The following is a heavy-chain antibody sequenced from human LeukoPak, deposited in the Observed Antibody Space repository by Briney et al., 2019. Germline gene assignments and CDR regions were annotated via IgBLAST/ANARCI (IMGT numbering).Heavy chain of an antibody. D-gene: IGHD2-2*01. V-gene: IGHV3-23*01. CDR3: AKHGTQLKPFDI. Sequence: GGSLRLSCAASAFTFSNYAMSWVRQALGKGLEWVSSITGSGVSTYYADSVKGHFTISRDNSKNTLYLQMNSLRAEDTAVYYCAKHGTQLKPFDIWGQGTMVTVSS. CDR2: ITGSGVST. CDR1: AFTFSNYA. J-gene: IGHJ3*02.